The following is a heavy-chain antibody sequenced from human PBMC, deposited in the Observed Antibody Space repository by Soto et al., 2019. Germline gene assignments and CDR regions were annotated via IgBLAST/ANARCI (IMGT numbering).Heavy chain of an antibody. CDR3: SRHGVVSGQLILYY. CDR1: GFTVSGST. D-gene: IGHD2-15*01. Sequence: EVQLVESGGGLVQPGGSLKLSCAASGFTVSGSTMHWVRQASGKGLEWVGRIRSKGNSYATTYAASVKGRFTISRDDSKNTAYLQMISLKTQATAVYYCSRHGVVSGQLILYYWGQGTLVTVSS. CDR2: IRSKGNSYAT. J-gene: IGHJ4*02. V-gene: IGHV3-73*02.